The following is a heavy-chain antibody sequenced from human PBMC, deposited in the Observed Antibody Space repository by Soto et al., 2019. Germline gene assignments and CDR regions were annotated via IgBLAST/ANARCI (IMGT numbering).Heavy chain of an antibody. Sequence: PGGSLRLSCAASGFTFSSYGMHWVRQAPGKGLEWVAVIWYDGSNKYYADSVKDRFTISRDNSKNTLYLQMNSLRAEDTAVYYCARDKEDIVATNVGGHYYYYYGMDVWGQGTTVTVSS. CDR3: ARDKEDIVATNVGGHYYYYYGMDV. CDR2: IWYDGSNK. V-gene: IGHV3-33*01. CDR1: GFTFSSYG. J-gene: IGHJ6*02. D-gene: IGHD5-12*01.